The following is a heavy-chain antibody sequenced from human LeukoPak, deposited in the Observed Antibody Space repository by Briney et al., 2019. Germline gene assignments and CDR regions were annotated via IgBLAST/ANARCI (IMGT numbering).Heavy chain of an antibody. CDR2: IYYSGST. V-gene: IGHV4-59*08. D-gene: IGHD1-1*01. Sequence: PSETLSLTCTVSGGSISSYYWSWIRQPPGKGLEWIGYIYYSGSTNYNPSLKSRVTISVDTPKNQFSLKLSSVTAADTAVYYCARHGPEGTTWNYYGMDVWGQGTTVTVSS. CDR1: GGSISSYY. CDR3: ARHGPEGTTWNYYGMDV. J-gene: IGHJ6*02.